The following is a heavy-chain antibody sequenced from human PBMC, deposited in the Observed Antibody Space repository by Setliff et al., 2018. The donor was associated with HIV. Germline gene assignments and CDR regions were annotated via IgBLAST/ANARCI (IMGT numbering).Heavy chain of an antibody. CDR2: ISGSGDIT. V-gene: IGHV3-23*01. J-gene: IGHJ4*02. CDR3: ARDWRSGYDLNFDY. CDR1: GFTLNTYA. D-gene: IGHD5-12*01. Sequence: PGGSLRLSCAASGFTLNTYAMNWVRQAPGKGLEWVSTISGSGDITFYADSVKGRFTISRDNSKNTVYLQMNSLRVEDTAMYYCARDWRSGYDLNFDYWGQGTLVTVSS.